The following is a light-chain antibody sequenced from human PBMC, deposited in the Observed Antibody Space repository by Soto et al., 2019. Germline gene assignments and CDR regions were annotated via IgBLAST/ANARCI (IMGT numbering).Light chain of an antibody. J-gene: IGKJ1*01. V-gene: IGKV3-20*01. Sequence: EIVLTQSPGTLSLSPGERATPSCRASQSVSSMFLGWYQQRPGQAPRLLIYGASNRATGIPDRFSGSGSGTDFTLTISRLEPQDFAVYYCQQYGNSPWTFGQGTKVDIK. CDR3: QQYGNSPWT. CDR2: GAS. CDR1: QSVSSMF.